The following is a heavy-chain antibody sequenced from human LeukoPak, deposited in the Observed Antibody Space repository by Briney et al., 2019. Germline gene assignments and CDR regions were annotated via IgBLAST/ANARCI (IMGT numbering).Heavy chain of an antibody. Sequence: SVKVSCKASGGTFSSYAISWVRQAPGQGLEWMGRIIPIFGTANYAQKFQGRVTITADKSTSTAYMELSSLRSEDTAVYYCARPSDSSGYYWPTGSFDIRGQGTMVTVSS. CDR2: IIPIFGTA. J-gene: IGHJ3*02. CDR1: GGTFSSYA. V-gene: IGHV1-69*06. D-gene: IGHD3-22*01. CDR3: ARPSDSSGYYWPTGSFDI.